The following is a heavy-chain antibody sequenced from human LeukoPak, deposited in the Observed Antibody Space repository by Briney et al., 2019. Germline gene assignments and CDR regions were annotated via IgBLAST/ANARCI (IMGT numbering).Heavy chain of an antibody. CDR2: IYSSGNT. V-gene: IGHV4-59*01. Sequence: SETLSLTCTVSGGSISGYYWSWTRQPPGKGLEWVGYIYSSGNTSYNPSLKSRVTISVDTSKNQFSLKLSSVTAADTAVYYCAREVPDTAMVPLWGQGTLVTVSS. CDR3: AREVPDTAMVPL. CDR1: GGSISGYY. D-gene: IGHD5-18*01. J-gene: IGHJ4*02.